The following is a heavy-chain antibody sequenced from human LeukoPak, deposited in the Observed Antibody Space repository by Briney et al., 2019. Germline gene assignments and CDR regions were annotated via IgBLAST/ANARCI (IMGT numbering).Heavy chain of an antibody. Sequence: SETLSLTCTVSGGSISSYYWSWIRQPAGKGLEWIGRIYTSGSTNYNPSLKSRVTISVDTSKNQFSLKLSSVTAADTAVYYCARQFRDTAMVRSYYYYYYMDVWGKGTTVTISS. D-gene: IGHD5-18*01. J-gene: IGHJ6*03. CDR3: ARQFRDTAMVRSYYYYYYMDV. V-gene: IGHV4-4*07. CDR1: GGSISSYY. CDR2: IYTSGST.